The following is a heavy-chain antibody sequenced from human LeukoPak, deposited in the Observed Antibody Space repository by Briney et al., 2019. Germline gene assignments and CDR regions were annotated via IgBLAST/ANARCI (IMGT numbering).Heavy chain of an antibody. CDR3: ARDITGPIDY. CDR2: IYTSGST. CDR1: GGSISSGSYY. J-gene: IGHJ4*02. V-gene: IGHV4-61*02. Sequence: SETLSLTCTVSGGSISSGSYYWSWIRQPAGKGLEWTGRIYTSGSTNYNPSLKSRVTISVDTSKNQFSLKLSSVTAADTAVYYCARDITGPIDYWGQGTLVTVSS. D-gene: IGHD3-3*01.